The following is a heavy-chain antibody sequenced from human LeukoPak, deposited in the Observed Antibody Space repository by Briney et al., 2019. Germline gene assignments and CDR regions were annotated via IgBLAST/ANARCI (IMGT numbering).Heavy chain of an antibody. V-gene: IGHV3-30*04. CDR1: GFTFSSYA. Sequence: PGRSLRLSCAASGFTFSSYAMHWVRQAPGKGLEWVAVISYDGSNKYYADSAKGRFTISRDNSKNTLYLQMNSLRAEDTAVYYCARDEGGIQLGYFDYWGQGTLVTVSS. J-gene: IGHJ4*02. CDR3: ARDEGGIQLGYFDY. D-gene: IGHD5-18*01. CDR2: ISYDGSNK.